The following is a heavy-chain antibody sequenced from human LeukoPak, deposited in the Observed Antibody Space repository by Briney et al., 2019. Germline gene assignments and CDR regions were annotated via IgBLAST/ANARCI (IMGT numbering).Heavy chain of an antibody. CDR2: ISGSGGST. Sequence: GGSLRLSCAASGFTFSSYAMSWVRQAPGKGLEWVSAISGSGGSTYYADSVKGRFTITRDNSKNTLYLQMNSLRAEDTAVYYCAKDGDSGPNFDYWGQGTLVTVSS. CDR3: AKDGDSGPNFDY. CDR1: GFTFSSYA. J-gene: IGHJ4*02. D-gene: IGHD5-12*01. V-gene: IGHV3-23*01.